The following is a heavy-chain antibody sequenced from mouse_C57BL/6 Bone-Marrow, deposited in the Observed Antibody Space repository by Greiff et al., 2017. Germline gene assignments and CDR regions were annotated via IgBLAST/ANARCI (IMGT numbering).Heavy chain of an antibody. Sequence: QVHVKQSGAELARPGASVKLSCTASGYTFTSYGISWVKQRTGQGLEWIGEIYPRSGNTYYNEKLKGKATLTADKSSSTAYMELRSLTSEDSAVYFCARAEIYYYAYWGQGTTLTVSS. CDR3: ARAEIYYYAY. D-gene: IGHD1-1*01. V-gene: IGHV1-81*01. CDR1: GYTFTSYG. CDR2: IYPRSGNT. J-gene: IGHJ2*01.